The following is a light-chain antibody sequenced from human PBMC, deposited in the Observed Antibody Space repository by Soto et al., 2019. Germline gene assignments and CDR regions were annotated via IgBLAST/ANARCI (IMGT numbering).Light chain of an antibody. CDR2: EVT. Sequence: QSALTQPASVSGSPGQSIAISCTGSSSDIGIYKYVSWYQQHPGKVPKLIIYEVTNRPSGVPDRFSASKSGTSASLAIGGLRSEDEADYSCATWDDSLSGVIFGGGTKLTVL. CDR3: ATWDDSLSGVI. CDR1: SSDIGIYKY. J-gene: IGLJ2*01. V-gene: IGLV2-14*01.